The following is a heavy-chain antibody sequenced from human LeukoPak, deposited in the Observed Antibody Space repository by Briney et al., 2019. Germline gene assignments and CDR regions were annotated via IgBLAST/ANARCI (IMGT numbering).Heavy chain of an antibody. CDR3: ARGWGRFDKTQTNWFDP. D-gene: IGHD3-16*01. V-gene: IGHV4-31*03. J-gene: IGHJ5*02. CDR1: GGSISSGGYY. Sequence: SETLSLTCTVSGGSISSGGYYWSWIRQHPGTGLEWIGYIYYSGSTYYNPSLKSRVTISVDTSKNQFSLKLSSVTAADTAVYYCARGWGRFDKTQTNWFDPWGQGTLVTVSS. CDR2: IYYSGST.